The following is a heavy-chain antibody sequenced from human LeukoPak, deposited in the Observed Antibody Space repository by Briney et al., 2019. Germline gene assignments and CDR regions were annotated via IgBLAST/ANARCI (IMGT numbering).Heavy chain of an antibody. J-gene: IGHJ4*02. CDR3: ARSQGGLLLPFDY. CDR1: GYXFTGYY. Sequence: GASVKVSCMASGYXFTGYYMHWVRQAPGQGLEWMGWINPNSGGTNYAQKFQVRITMTRDTSISTAYMELSRLRSDDTAVFYCARSQGGLLLPFDYWGQGTLVTVSS. D-gene: IGHD1-26*01. CDR2: INPNSGGT. V-gene: IGHV1-2*02.